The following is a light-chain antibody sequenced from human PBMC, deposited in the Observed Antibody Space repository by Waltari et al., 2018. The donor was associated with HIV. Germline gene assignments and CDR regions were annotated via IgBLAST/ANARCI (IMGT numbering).Light chain of an antibody. V-gene: IGLV7-46*02. CDR1: SGPVTKNNY. J-gene: IGLJ3*02. Sequence: QALVTQEPSLTVSPGGTVILTCASNSGPVTKNNYPYWFQQKSGQAPLTLIFDAVKSHSGTPGRFSGLLRGGKAALTLLDAQPEDEAVYFCLLSVGGSRLFGGGTKLTVL. CDR3: LLSVGGSRL. CDR2: DAV.